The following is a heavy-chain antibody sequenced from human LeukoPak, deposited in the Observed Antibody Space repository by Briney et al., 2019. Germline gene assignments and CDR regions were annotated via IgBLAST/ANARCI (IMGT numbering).Heavy chain of an antibody. CDR3: AREFADLQAPGAFDI. V-gene: IGHV1-18*01. D-gene: IGHD4-11*01. CDR1: GYTFTSYG. Sequence: GASVKVSCKASGYTFTSYGISWVRQAPGQGLEWMGWISAYNGNTNYAQKLQGRVTMTTDTSTSTAYMELRSLRSDDTAVYYCAREFADLQAPGAFDIWGQGTMVTVSS. J-gene: IGHJ3*02. CDR2: ISAYNGNT.